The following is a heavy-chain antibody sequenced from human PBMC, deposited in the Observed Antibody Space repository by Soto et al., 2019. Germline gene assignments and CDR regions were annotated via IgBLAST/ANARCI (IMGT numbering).Heavy chain of an antibody. J-gene: IGHJ4*02. CDR2: IKPTGGST. D-gene: IGHD1-26*01. CDR3: ARDLGGQIVDY. CDR1: GYTFTSYY. V-gene: IGHV1-46*01. Sequence: ASVKVSCKASGYTFTSYYMHWVRQAPGQGLEWMGMIKPTGGSTSYAQKFQGRVTMTRNTSISTAYMELSSLRSEDTAVYYCARDLGGQIVDYWGQGTLVTVSS.